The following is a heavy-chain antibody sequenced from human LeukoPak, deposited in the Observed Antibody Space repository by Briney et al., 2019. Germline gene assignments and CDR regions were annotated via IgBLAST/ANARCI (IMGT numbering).Heavy chain of an antibody. Sequence: ASVKVSCKASGYTFTGYYMHWVRQAPGQGLEWMGWINPNSGGTNYAQKFQGRVTMTRDTPISTAYMELSRLRSDDTAAYYCARVTPRGLRFLEWLSPLDYWGQGTLVTVSS. D-gene: IGHD3-3*01. CDR2: INPNSGGT. J-gene: IGHJ4*02. V-gene: IGHV1-2*02. CDR1: GYTFTGYY. CDR3: ARVTPRGLRFLEWLSPLDY.